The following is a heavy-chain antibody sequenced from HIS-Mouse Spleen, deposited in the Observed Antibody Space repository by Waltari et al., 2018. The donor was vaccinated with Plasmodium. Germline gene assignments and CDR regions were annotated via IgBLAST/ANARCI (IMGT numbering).Heavy chain of an antibody. J-gene: IGHJ4*02. CDR2: IYYSGST. Sequence: QVQLQESGPGLVKPSETLSLTCTVSGGSISSYYWSWIRQPPGKGLEWIAYIYYSGSTNYNPPLKGRVTISVDTSKNQFSLKLCSVTAADTAVFYCARGGYSSSSYYFDYWGQGTLVTVSS. CDR1: GGSISSYY. V-gene: IGHV4-59*01. D-gene: IGHD6-6*01. CDR3: ARGGYSSSSYYFDY.